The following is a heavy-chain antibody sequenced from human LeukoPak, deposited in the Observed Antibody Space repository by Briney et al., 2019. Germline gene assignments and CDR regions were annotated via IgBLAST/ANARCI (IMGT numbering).Heavy chain of an antibody. CDR1: GGSISSGGYY. D-gene: IGHD3-10*01. CDR3: ARAPMVRAFVGMDV. V-gene: IGHV4-31*03. J-gene: IGHJ6*02. CDR2: IYYSGST. Sequence: SETLSLTCTVSGGSISSGGYYWSWIRQHPGKGLEWIGYIYYSGSTYYNPSLKSRVTISVDTSKNQFSLKLRSVTAADTAVYYCARAPMVRAFVGMDVWGQGTTVTVSS.